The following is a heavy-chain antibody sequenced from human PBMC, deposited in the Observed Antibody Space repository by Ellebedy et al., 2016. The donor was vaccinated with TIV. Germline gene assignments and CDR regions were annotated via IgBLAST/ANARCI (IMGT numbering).Heavy chain of an antibody. Sequence: GESLKISXGASGFTFSAYAIHWVRQAPGEGLEWVALISYSGRNDYHADSVKGRFTLSRDNSKNTVSLEMNRLTSEDTALYFCARGVGGSRGRIDTWGQGTLVTVSS. CDR1: GFTFSAYA. CDR3: ARGVGGSRGRIDT. D-gene: IGHD6-19*01. J-gene: IGHJ5*02. CDR2: ISYSGRND. V-gene: IGHV3-30*04.